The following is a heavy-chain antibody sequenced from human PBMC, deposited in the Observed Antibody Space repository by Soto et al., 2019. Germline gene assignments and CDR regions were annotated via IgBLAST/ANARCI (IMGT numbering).Heavy chain of an antibody. CDR2: ISNNGDTA. J-gene: IGHJ4*02. V-gene: IGHV3-23*01. D-gene: IGHD3-16*02. CDR1: GFTFSSYA. Sequence: EVQLLESGGGLVQPGGSLTLSCATSGFTFSSYAMVWVRQAAEKGLEWVASISNNGDTAYYADSVKGRFTISRGNSENTLYLQLNGLRADHTALYFCAKSRVFIGAIVTLLDSWGQGTQVTVSS. CDR3: AKSRVFIGAIVTLLDS.